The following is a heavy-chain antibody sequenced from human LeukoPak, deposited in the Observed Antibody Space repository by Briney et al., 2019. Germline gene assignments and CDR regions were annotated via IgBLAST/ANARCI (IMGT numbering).Heavy chain of an antibody. V-gene: IGHV4-4*07. CDR1: GGSISSYY. J-gene: IGHJ2*01. CDR2: IYSSGST. CDR3: ARGQYHLLYWYFDL. Sequence: PSETLSLTCTVSGGSISSYYRSWIRQPAGKGLEWIGRIYSSGSTNYHPSLKSRVTLSVDTSKNQFSLKLSSVTAADTAVYYCARGQYHLLYWYFDLWGCGTLVTVSS. D-gene: IGHD2-2*01.